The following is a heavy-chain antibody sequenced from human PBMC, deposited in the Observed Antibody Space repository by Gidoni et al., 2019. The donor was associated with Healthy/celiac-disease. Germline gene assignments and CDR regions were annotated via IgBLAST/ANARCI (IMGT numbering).Heavy chain of an antibody. CDR1: GGTFSSYT. Sequence: QVQLVQSGAEVKKPGSSVKVSCKASGGTFSSYTTSWVRQAPGQGREWMGRIIPILGIANYAQKFQGRVTITADKSTSTAYMELSSLRSEDTAVYYCARDRLEDIVVVPAAIGYWFDPWGQGTLVTVSS. CDR2: IIPILGIA. V-gene: IGHV1-69*08. J-gene: IGHJ5*02. D-gene: IGHD2-2*01. CDR3: ARDRLEDIVVVPAAIGYWFDP.